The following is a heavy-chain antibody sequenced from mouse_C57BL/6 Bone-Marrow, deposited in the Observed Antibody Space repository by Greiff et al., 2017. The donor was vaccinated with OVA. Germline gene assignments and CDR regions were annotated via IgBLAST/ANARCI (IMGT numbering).Heavy chain of an antibody. CDR2: INPSNGGT. J-gene: IGHJ3*01. Sequence: QVQLQQPGTELVKPGASVKLSCKASGYTFTSYWMHWVKQRPGQGLEWIGNINPSNGGTNYNEKFKGKATLTVDKSSSTAYMQLSSLTSEDSAVYYVARTLYYDDSPFANWGQGTQVTVSA. CDR1: GYTFTSYW. D-gene: IGHD2-4*01. CDR3: ARTLYYDDSPFAN. V-gene: IGHV1-53*01.